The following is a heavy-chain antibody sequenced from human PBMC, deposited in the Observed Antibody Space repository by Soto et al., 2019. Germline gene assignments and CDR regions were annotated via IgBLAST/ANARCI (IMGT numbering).Heavy chain of an antibody. V-gene: IGHV3-30-3*01. CDR3: ARTTTVAGTPEFDY. D-gene: IGHD6-19*01. CDR1: GFTFSSFS. Sequence: HPGGSLRLSCAASGFTFSSFSLHWVRQAPGKGLEWLALISYDGSHKYNADSVKGRFTISRDNSKNKLYLELNSLRLEDTAVYYCARTTTVAGTPEFDYWGQGTLVTVSS. J-gene: IGHJ4*02. CDR2: ISYDGSHK.